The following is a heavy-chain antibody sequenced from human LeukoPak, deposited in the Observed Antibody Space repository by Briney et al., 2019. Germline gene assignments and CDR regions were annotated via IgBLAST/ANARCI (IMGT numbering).Heavy chain of an antibody. CDR2: IIPIFGTA. J-gene: IGHJ5*02. CDR3: ARDKSPNWGTTA. CDR1: GGTFSSYA. D-gene: IGHD7-27*01. Sequence: ASVKVSCKASGGTFSSYAISWLRQAPGQGLEWMGGIIPIFGTANYAQKFQGRVTITTDESTSTAYMELSSLRSEDTAVYYCARDKSPNWGTTAWGQGTLVTVSS. V-gene: IGHV1-69*05.